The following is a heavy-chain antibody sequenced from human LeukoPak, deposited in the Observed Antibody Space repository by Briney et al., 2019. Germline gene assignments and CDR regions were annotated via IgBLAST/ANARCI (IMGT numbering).Heavy chain of an antibody. CDR3: ARSPHDYGDSQGYYYYLDV. CDR2: IYYSGST. J-gene: IGHJ6*03. D-gene: IGHD4-17*01. Sequence: SETVSLTCTVCGGSISSYYWSWLRQPPGKGLEWIGYIYYSGSTNYNPSLKSRVTISVSTSKNQFSLKLSSVTAADTAVYYCARSPHDYGDSQGYYYYLDVWGKGTTVTVSS. CDR1: GGSISSYY. V-gene: IGHV4-59*08.